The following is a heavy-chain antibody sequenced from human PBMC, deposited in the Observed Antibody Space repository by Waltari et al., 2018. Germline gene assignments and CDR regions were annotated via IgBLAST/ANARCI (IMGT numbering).Heavy chain of an antibody. CDR3: AHCTLPLGCFQH. Sequence: QITLKESGPTLVKPTQTLTLTCTFSGFSLSTSGVGVGWIRQPPGKALEWLALIYWNDDKRYSPSQKSRLTITKDTSKNQVVLTMTNMDPVDTATYYCAHCTLPLGCFQHWGQGTLVTVSS. J-gene: IGHJ1*01. V-gene: IGHV2-5*01. CDR1: GFSLSTSGVG. CDR2: IYWNDDK.